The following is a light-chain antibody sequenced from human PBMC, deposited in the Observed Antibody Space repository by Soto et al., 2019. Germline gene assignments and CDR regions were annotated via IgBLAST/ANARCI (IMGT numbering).Light chain of an antibody. Sequence: TLSASVGDRVIITCRASQTISSWLAWYQQKPGKAPKLLIYKASSLESGVPSRFSGSGSGTEFTLTISSLQPDDFATYYCQHYNNYLLTFGGGARWIT. J-gene: IGKJ4*01. CDR3: QHYNNYLLT. V-gene: IGKV1-5*03. CDR1: QTISSW. CDR2: KAS.